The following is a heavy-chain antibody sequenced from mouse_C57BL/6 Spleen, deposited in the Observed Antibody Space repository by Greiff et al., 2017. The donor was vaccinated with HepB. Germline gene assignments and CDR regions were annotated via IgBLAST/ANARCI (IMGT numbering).Heavy chain of an antibody. CDR2: IHPSDSDT. D-gene: IGHD3-2*02. J-gene: IGHJ2*01. V-gene: IGHV1-74*01. CDR1: GYTFTSYW. CDR3: AIWEDRDSSGYAGYFDY. Sequence: QVQLQQPGAELVKPGASVKVSCKASGYTFTSYWMHWVKQRPGQGLEWIGRIHPSDSDTNYNQKFKGKATLTVDKSSSTAYMQRSSLTSEDSAVYYCAIWEDRDSSGYAGYFDYWGQGTTLTVSS.